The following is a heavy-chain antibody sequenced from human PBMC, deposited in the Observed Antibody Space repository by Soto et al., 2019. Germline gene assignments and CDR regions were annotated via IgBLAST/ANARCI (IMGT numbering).Heavy chain of an antibody. J-gene: IGHJ4*02. CDR2: IYSGGST. Sequence: EVQLVETGGGLIQPGGSLRLSCAASGFTVSSNYMSWVRQAPGKGLEWVSVIYSGGSTYYADSVKGRFTISRDNSKNTLYLQMNSLRAEDTAVYYCATLPGIAVAGTFDYWGQGTLVTVSS. CDR3: ATLPGIAVAGTFDY. CDR1: GFTVSSNY. D-gene: IGHD6-19*01. V-gene: IGHV3-53*02.